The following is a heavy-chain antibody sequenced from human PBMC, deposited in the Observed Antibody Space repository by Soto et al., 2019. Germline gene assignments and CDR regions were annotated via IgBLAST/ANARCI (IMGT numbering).Heavy chain of an antibody. Sequence: SETLSLTCTVSGGSISSYYWGWIRQPPGKGLEWIGSIYYSGSTYYNPSLKSRVTISVDTSKNQFSLKLSSVTAADTAVYYCARGSGSYEWFDPWGQGTLVTVSS. CDR3: ARGSGSYEWFDP. CDR1: GGSISSYY. J-gene: IGHJ5*02. V-gene: IGHV4-39*07. D-gene: IGHD1-26*01. CDR2: IYYSGST.